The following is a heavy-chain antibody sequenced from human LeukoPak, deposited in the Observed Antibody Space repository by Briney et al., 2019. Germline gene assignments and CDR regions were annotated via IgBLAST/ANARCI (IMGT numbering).Heavy chain of an antibody. J-gene: IGHJ4*02. Sequence: GGSLRLSCAASGFTFDDYGMSWVRQAPGKGLEWVSGINWNGGSTGYADSVKGRFTISRDNAKNSLYLQMNSLRAEDTAVYYCAAHYDFWSGYDYWGQGTLVTVSS. CDR1: GFTFDDYG. CDR2: INWNGGST. V-gene: IGHV3-20*04. CDR3: AAHYDFWSGYDY. D-gene: IGHD3-3*01.